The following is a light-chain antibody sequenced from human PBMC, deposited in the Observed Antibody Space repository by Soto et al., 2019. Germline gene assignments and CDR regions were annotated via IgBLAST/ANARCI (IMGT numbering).Light chain of an antibody. CDR1: QSVSSN. Sequence: EIVMTQSPATLSVSLGERATLSCRASQSVSSNLAWYQQEPGQAPRLLIYGASTRATGIPARFSGSGSGTEFTLIISSLQTEDFAVYYCQQYNNRPQTFGQGTKVEIK. V-gene: IGKV3-15*01. J-gene: IGKJ1*01. CDR2: GAS. CDR3: QQYNNRPQT.